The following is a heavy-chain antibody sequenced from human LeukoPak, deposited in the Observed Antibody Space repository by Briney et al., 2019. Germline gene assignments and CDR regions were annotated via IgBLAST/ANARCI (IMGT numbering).Heavy chain of an antibody. J-gene: IGHJ6*02. Sequence: SETLSLTCTVSGGSISSYYWSWIRQPAGKGLEWIGRIYTSGSTNYNPSLKSRVTMSVDTSKNLFSLKLGSVTAADTAVYYCARGYQQLVGPYYYYGMDVWGQGTTVTVSS. CDR2: IYTSGST. V-gene: IGHV4-4*07. D-gene: IGHD6-13*01. CDR1: GGSISSYY. CDR3: ARGYQQLVGPYYYYGMDV.